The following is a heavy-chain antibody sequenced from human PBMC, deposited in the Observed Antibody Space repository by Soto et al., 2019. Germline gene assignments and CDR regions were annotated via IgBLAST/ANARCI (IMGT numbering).Heavy chain of an antibody. CDR1: GFTFSSYA. CDR3: AKSIAEQWLVSYYFDY. D-gene: IGHD6-19*01. V-gene: IGHV3-23*01. J-gene: IGHJ4*02. CDR2: ISGSGGST. Sequence: PGGSLRLSCAASGFTFSSYAMSWVRQAPGKGLEWVSAISGSGGSTYYADSVKGRFTISRDNSKNTLYLQMNSLRAEDTAVYYCAKSIAEQWLVSYYFDYWGRGTLVTVSS.